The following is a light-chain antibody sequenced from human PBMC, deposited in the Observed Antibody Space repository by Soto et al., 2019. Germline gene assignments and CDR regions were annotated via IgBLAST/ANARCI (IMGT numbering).Light chain of an antibody. Sequence: QSALTKPASVSGSPGQSITIPCTGTSSDVGGHNYVSWYQQHPGKAPKLMIYDVSYRPSGLSNRFSGSKSGNTASLTISGLQAEDAADYYCSSYTSSSAHYVFGTGTKLTVL. CDR2: DVS. J-gene: IGLJ1*01. CDR3: SSYTSSSAHYV. CDR1: SSDVGGHNY. V-gene: IGLV2-14*01.